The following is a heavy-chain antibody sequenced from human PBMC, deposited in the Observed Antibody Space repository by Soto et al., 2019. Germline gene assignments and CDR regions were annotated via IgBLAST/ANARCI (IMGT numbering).Heavy chain of an antibody. J-gene: IGHJ4*02. Sequence: EVQLVESGGGLIQPGGSLRLSCAVSGFTVSNNYMSWVRQAPGKGLEGVSVIYSGGYTAYGDSVKGRFTISRDNSKNTLILQMKSLRPDDRAVVFWASRGGGGGYWGQGTLVTVSS. D-gene: IGHD3-10*01. V-gene: IGHV3-53*01. CDR2: IYSGGYT. CDR1: GFTVSNNY. CDR3: ASRGGGGGY.